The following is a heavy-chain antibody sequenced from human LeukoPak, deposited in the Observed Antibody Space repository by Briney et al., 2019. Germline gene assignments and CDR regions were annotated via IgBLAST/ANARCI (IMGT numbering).Heavy chain of an antibody. CDR2: ISSASSYT. J-gene: IGHJ5*02. V-gene: IGHV3-21*01. Sequence: GGSLRLSCAASGFTFSGYSMSWVRQAPGKGLEWVSSISSASSYTYYADSVKGRFTISRDNAKYSRFRQMNSLRAEGTGVYFCARDSVPAWLVVPAAIGWFGPGGQGTLVTVSS. D-gene: IGHD2-2*01. CDR3: ARDSVPAWLVVPAAIGWFGP. CDR1: GFTFSGYS.